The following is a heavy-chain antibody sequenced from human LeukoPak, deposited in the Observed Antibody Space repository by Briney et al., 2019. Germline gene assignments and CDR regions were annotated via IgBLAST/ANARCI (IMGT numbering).Heavy chain of an antibody. CDR2: ISGSGGSS. Sequence: GGSLRLSCAASGFTFSRYAMSWVRQAPGKGLEWVSAISGSGGSSYYADSVKGRFTISRDNSKNTLFLQMNSLRAEDTAVYYCAKPVIYGSEQTDYWGQGTLVTVSS. V-gene: IGHV3-23*01. CDR1: GFTFSRYA. J-gene: IGHJ4*02. D-gene: IGHD3-10*01. CDR3: AKPVIYGSEQTDY.